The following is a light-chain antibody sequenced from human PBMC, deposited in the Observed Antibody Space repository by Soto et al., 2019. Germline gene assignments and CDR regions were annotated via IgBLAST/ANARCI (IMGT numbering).Light chain of an antibody. CDR1: RLYVGGYNY. CDR2: EVS. CDR3: NSQTSSGIRV. V-gene: IGLV2-14*01. Sequence: APSQPPPLSWSPGQSITHPRTGTRLYVGGYNYVSWYQQQPGKAPKLIIYEVSYRPSGVSNRFSGSKSGYTASLTISGLQAEDEADYYCNSQTSSGIRVFGTGTKVTV. J-gene: IGLJ1*01.